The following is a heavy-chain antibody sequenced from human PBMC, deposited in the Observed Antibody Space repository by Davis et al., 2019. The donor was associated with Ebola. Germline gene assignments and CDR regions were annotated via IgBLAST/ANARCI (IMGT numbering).Heavy chain of an antibody. V-gene: IGHV4-61*02. CDR2: IYTSGST. J-gene: IGHJ4*02. Sequence: PSETLSLTCTVSGGSVSSGSYYWSWIRQPAGKGLEWIGRIYTSGSTNYNPSLKSRVTMSVDTSKNQFSLKLGSVTAADTAVYYCARVYSYSVKQSWVFDYWGQGTLVTVSS. CDR3: ARVYSYSVKQSWVFDY. CDR1: GGSVSSGSYY. D-gene: IGHD2-21*01.